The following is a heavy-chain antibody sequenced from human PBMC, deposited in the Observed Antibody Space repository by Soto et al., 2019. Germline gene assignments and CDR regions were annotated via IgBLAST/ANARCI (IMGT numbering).Heavy chain of an antibody. Sequence: SETLSLTCAVYGGSFSGYYWSWIRQPPGKGLEWIGEINHSGSTNYNPSLKSRVTISVDTSKNQFSLKLSSVTAADTDVYYCARVGRSSSWQRYGMDVWGQGTTVTSP. CDR3: ARVGRSSSWQRYGMDV. J-gene: IGHJ6*02. CDR1: GGSFSGYY. CDR2: INHSGST. D-gene: IGHD6-13*01. V-gene: IGHV4-34*01.